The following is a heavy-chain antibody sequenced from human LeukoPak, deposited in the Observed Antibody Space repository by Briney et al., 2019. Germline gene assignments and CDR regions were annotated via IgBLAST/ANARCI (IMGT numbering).Heavy chain of an antibody. V-gene: IGHV3-30*02. CDR1: TLSLSTSA. D-gene: IGHD4-17*01. CDR2: MQTDGRDI. Sequence: GGSLRLSCTASTLSLSTSALDWVRQAPGKGLEWVAFMQTDGRDIYYADSVKGRFTISRDNSKNTLHLQMNSLRPEDTAVYYCVKGADFGFYHWGPGTLVTVSS. J-gene: IGHJ4*02. CDR3: VKGADFGFYH.